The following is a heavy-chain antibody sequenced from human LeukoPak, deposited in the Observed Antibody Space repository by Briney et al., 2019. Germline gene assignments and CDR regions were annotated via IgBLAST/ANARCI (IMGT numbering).Heavy chain of an antibody. CDR1: GYTFTSYY. D-gene: IGHD6-19*01. Sequence: ASVKVSCKASGYTFTSYYMHWVRHAPGQGLEWMGIINPSGGSTSYAQTFQGRVTMTRDTSTSTVYMEMSSLRSEDTAVCYCARAYSGIAVAERLDYWGQGTLVTVSS. V-gene: IGHV1-46*01. CDR2: INPSGGST. J-gene: IGHJ4*02. CDR3: ARAYSGIAVAERLDY.